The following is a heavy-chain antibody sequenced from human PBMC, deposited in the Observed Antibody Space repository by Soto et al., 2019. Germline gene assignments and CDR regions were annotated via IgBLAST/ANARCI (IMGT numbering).Heavy chain of an antibody. CDR1: GGSISSYY. J-gene: IGHJ5*02. CDR2: IYYSGST. V-gene: IGHV4-59*01. CDR3: ARGGASRLGWFDP. Sequence: PSETLSLTCTVSGGSISSYYWSWIRQPPGKGLEWIGYIYYSGSTNYNPSLKSRVTISVDTSKNQFSLKLSSVTAADTAVYYCARGGASRLGWFDPWGQGTLVTV. D-gene: IGHD6-19*01.